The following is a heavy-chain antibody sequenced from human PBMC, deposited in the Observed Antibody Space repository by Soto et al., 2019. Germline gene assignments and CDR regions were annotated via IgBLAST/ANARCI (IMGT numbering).Heavy chain of an antibody. CDR2: IKSKTGGGTT. CDR1: GFTFSNAW. J-gene: IGHJ4*02. V-gene: IGHV3-15*01. Sequence: GGSLRLSCAASGFTFSNAWMSWVRQAPGKGLEWVGRIKSKTGGGTTDYAAPVKGRFTISRDDSKNTLYLQMNSLKTEDTAVYYCTTDYGYSSSWYSKGFDYWGQRTLVTVSS. CDR3: TTDYGYSSSWYSKGFDY. D-gene: IGHD6-13*01.